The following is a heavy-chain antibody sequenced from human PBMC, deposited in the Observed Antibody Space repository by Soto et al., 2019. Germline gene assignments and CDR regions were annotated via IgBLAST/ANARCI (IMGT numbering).Heavy chain of an antibody. Sequence: PGGSLRLSCAASGFTFSSYAMSWVRQAPGKGLEWVAVISYDGSNKYYADSVKGRFTISRDNSKNTLYLQMNSLRAKDTAVYYCARSGRPVYSSSWYSGPWGQGTLVTVSS. V-gene: IGHV3-30-3*01. J-gene: IGHJ5*02. CDR1: GFTFSSYA. CDR2: ISYDGSNK. CDR3: ARSGRPVYSSSWYSGP. D-gene: IGHD6-13*01.